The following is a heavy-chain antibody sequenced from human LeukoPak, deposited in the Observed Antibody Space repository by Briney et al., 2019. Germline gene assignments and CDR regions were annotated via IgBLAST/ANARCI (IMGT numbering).Heavy chain of an antibody. D-gene: IGHD3-10*02. J-gene: IGHJ3*02. CDR2: TYYSGST. CDR3: PRLGPPSYVRGVPGAFDI. CDR1: GGSISSYY. V-gene: IGHV4-59*01. Sequence: SETLSLTCTVSGGSISSYYWSWIRQPPGKGLEWIGYTYYSGSTNYNPSLKSRVTISVDTSKNQFSLKLSSVTAADTAVYYCPRLGPPSYVRGVPGAFDIWGQGTMVTVSS.